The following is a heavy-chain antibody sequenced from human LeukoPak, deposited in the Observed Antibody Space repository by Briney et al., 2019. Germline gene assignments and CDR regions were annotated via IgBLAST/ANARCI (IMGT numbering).Heavy chain of an antibody. CDR1: GFTFSSYE. V-gene: IGHV3-53*01. Sequence: GGSLRLSCAASGFTFSSYEMNWVRQAPGKGLEWVSVIYSGGSTYYADSVKGRFTISRDNSKNTLYLQVNSLRAEDTAVYYCARRFGRVNAFDIWGQGTMVTVSS. CDR2: IYSGGST. D-gene: IGHD3-10*01. CDR3: ARRFGRVNAFDI. J-gene: IGHJ3*02.